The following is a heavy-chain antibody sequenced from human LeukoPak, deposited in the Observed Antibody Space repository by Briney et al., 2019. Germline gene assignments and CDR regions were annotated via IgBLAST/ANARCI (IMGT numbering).Heavy chain of an antibody. D-gene: IGHD6-13*01. Sequence: ASVKVSCKASGYTFTGYYMHWVRQAPGQGLEWMGWINPNSGGTNYAQKFQGRVTMTRDTSISTAYMELSRLRSDDTAVYYCARKAYSSSWFPPGALDIWGQGTMVTVSS. J-gene: IGHJ3*02. CDR3: ARKAYSSSWFPPGALDI. CDR1: GYTFTGYY. CDR2: INPNSGGT. V-gene: IGHV1-2*02.